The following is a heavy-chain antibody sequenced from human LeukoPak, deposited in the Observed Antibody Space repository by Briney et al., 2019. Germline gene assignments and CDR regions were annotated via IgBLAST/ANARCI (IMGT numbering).Heavy chain of an antibody. V-gene: IGHV4-61*02. CDR1: GGSISSGSYY. CDR3: ARDYDILTGYDSSYYMDV. CDR2: IYTSGST. D-gene: IGHD3-9*01. Sequence: TLSLTCTVSGGSISSGSYYWSWIREPAGKGLEWIGRIYTSGSTNYNPSLKSRVTISVDTSKNQFSLKLSSVTAADTAVYYCARDYDILTGYDSSYYMDVWGKGTTVTVSS. J-gene: IGHJ6*03.